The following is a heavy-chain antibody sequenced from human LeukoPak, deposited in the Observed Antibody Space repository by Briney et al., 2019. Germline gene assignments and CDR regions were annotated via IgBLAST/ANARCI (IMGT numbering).Heavy chain of an antibody. Sequence: GGSLRLSCAASGFTFSSYAMSWVRQAPGKGLEWVSAISGSGGSTYYADSVKGRFTISRDNSKNTLYLQMNSLRAEDTAVYYCARSPRLTGAFFDYWGQGTLVTVSS. CDR3: ARSPRLTGAFFDY. V-gene: IGHV3-23*01. J-gene: IGHJ4*02. CDR2: ISGSGGST. CDR1: GFTFSSYA. D-gene: IGHD3-10*01.